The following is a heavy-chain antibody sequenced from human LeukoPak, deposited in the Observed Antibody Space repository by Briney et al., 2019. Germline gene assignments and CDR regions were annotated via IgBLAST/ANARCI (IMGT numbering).Heavy chain of an antibody. CDR3: ARATGGSYYDADYYYGLDV. V-gene: IGHV3-30*04. CDR1: GFTFNNYA. Sequence: GGSLRLSCAASGFTFNNYAMHWVRQAPGKGLQWVAIIAFDGINNYYTGSVKGRFTISRDNSKSTLYLQMNSLRPEDSAVYYCARATGGSYYDADYYYGLDVWGQGTTVTVS. D-gene: IGHD1-26*01. J-gene: IGHJ6*02. CDR2: IAFDGINN.